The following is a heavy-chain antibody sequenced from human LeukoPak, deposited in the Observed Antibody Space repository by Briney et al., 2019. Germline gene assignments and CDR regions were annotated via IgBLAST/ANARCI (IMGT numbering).Heavy chain of an antibody. CDR3: AKDGWGIVGATGFDY. D-gene: IGHD1-26*01. CDR1: GFTFSSYA. Sequence: GGSATLSCAASGFTFSSYAMSWVRQAPGKGLEWVSAISGSGGSTYYADSVKGRFTISRDNSKNTLYLQMNSLRAEDTAVYYCAKDGWGIVGATGFDYWGQGTLVTVSS. CDR2: ISGSGGST. J-gene: IGHJ4*02. V-gene: IGHV3-23*01.